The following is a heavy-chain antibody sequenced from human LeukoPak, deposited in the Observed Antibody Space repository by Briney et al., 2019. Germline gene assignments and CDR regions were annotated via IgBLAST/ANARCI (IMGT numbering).Heavy chain of an antibody. Sequence: PGRSLRLSCAASGFTFSSYGMHWVRQAPGKGLEWVAVIWYDGSNKYYADSVKGRFTISRDNSKNTLYLQMNSLRAEDTAVYYCARDGYIQLWLRYYYGMDVWGQGTTVTVSS. CDR1: GFTFSSYG. J-gene: IGHJ6*02. CDR2: IWYDGSNK. D-gene: IGHD5-18*01. CDR3: ARDGYIQLWLRYYYGMDV. V-gene: IGHV3-33*01.